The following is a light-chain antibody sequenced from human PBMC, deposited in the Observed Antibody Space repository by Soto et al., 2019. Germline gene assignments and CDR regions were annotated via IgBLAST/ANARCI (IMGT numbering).Light chain of an antibody. Sequence: EIVLTQSPGTLSLSPGERATLSCRASQSISNNYLAWYQQKPGQTPRLLIYGASSRATGIPDRFSGSGSAIEGTLTSSRLEPEDFAVYYCQQYGTSPRTFGQGAKVEIK. CDR3: QQYGTSPRT. J-gene: IGKJ1*01. V-gene: IGKV3-20*01. CDR1: QSISNNY. CDR2: GAS.